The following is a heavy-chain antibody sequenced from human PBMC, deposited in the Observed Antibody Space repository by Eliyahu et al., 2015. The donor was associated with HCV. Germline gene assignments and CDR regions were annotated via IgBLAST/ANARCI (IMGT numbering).Heavy chain of an antibody. CDR1: GFTFSSYA. CDR3: AKGGGGVIIYFDY. CDR2: ISGSGTST. Sequence: EVQLLESGGGLVQPGGSLRLSCAASGFTFSSYAMSWXRQAPGKGXEWVSAISGSGTSTYYADSVKGRFTISRDNSKNTLYLQMNSLRAEDTAVYYCAKGGGGVIIYFDYWGQGTLVTVSS. D-gene: IGHD3-10*01. V-gene: IGHV3-23*01. J-gene: IGHJ4*02.